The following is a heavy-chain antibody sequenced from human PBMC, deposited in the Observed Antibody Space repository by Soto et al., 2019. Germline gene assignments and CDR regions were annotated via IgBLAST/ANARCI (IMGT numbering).Heavy chain of an antibody. CDR2: ISGSGSST. J-gene: IGHJ4*01. Sequence: GSLELACASCGSTLSISTVGWVRQAPGKGLEWVSTISGSGSSTYSADSVKGRFTISRDNSKNTLYLQMNSLRVEDKAIYYGAKAWAIDYWGPGTLVT. V-gene: IGHV3-23*01. D-gene: IGHD1-26*01. CDR1: GSTLSIST. CDR3: AKAWAIDY.